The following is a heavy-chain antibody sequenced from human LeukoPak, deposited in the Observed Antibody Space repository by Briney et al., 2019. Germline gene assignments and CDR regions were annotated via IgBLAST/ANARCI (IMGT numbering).Heavy chain of an antibody. CDR1: GFTFSSYA. CDR2: ISGSGGST. Sequence: GGSLRLSCAASGFTFSSYAMSWVRQAPGKGLEWVSAISGSGGSTYYADSVKGRFTISRGNSKNTLYLQMNSLRAEDTAVYYCAKSEYQLSFSRPDYWGQGTLVTVSS. V-gene: IGHV3-23*01. CDR3: AKSEYQLSFSRPDY. D-gene: IGHD2-2*01. J-gene: IGHJ4*02.